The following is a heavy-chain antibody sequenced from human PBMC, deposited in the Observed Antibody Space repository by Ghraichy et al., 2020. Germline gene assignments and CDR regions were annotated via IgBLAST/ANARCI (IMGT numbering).Heavy chain of an antibody. D-gene: IGHD3-22*01. CDR1: GFTFSSYS. CDR3: ARLQVVNQYNWFDP. J-gene: IGHJ5*02. Sequence: GGSLRLSCAASGFTFSSYSMNWVRQAPGKGLEWVSSISSSSSYIYYADSVKGRFTISRDNAKNSLYLQMNSLRAEDTAVYYCARLQVVNQYNWFDPWGQGTLVTVSS. V-gene: IGHV3-21*01. CDR2: ISSSSSYI.